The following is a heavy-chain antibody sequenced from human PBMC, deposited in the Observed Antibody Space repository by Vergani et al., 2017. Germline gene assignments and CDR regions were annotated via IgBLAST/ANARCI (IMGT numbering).Heavy chain of an antibody. CDR1: GFTFSEFY. J-gene: IGHJ6*03. Sequence: QVQLVESGGGLVEPGGSLRLSCAVSGFTFSEFYMTWIRQTPGKGLECISYTSSSGTTVNYADSVKGRFTISRDNAKNLLFLQMNSLRAEDTAVYYCERGGGDSLGSFYYYYMDVWGKGTTVTVSS. CDR2: TSSSGTTV. CDR3: ERGGGDSLGSFYYYYMDV. V-gene: IGHV3-11*01. D-gene: IGHD3-22*01.